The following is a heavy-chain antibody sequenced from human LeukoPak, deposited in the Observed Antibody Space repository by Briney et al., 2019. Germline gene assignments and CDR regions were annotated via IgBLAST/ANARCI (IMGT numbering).Heavy chain of an antibody. V-gene: IGHV4-39*01. CDR3: ARGQGLYYFDY. Sequence: SETLSLTCSVSGGSISSSSYSWGWIRQPPGKGLEWIGSIYYTGSAYYNPSLKSRITVSVDTSRDQFSLRLRSVIAADTAVYFCARGQGLYYFDYWGQGTLVTVSS. CDR2: IYYTGSA. J-gene: IGHJ4*02. CDR1: GGSISSSSYS.